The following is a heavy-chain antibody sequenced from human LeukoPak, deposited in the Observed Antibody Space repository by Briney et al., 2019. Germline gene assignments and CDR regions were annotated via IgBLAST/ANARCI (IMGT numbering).Heavy chain of an antibody. Sequence: SETLSLTCTVSGVSISTSRYYWGWIRQPPGKGLEWIGNIYYTGPTYYNASLESRVTISVDTSKNQFSLKLSSVTAADTAVYYCARGLVSVVVPAATPYYFDYWGQGTLVTVSS. CDR1: GVSISTSRYY. CDR3: ARGLVSVVVPAATPYYFDY. D-gene: IGHD2-2*01. V-gene: IGHV4-39*07. CDR2: IYYTGPT. J-gene: IGHJ4*02.